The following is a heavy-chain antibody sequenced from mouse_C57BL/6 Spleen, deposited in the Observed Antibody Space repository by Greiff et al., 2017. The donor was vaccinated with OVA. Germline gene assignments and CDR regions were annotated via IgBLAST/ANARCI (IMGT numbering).Heavy chain of an antibody. Sequence: EVQLVESGGGLVKPGGSLKLSCAASGFTFSDYGMHWVRQAPEKGLEWVAYISSGSSTIYYADTVKGRFTISRDNAKNTLFLQMTSLRSEDTAMYYCARDSNYLGYWGQGTTLTVSS. V-gene: IGHV5-17*01. CDR1: GFTFSDYG. J-gene: IGHJ2*01. CDR2: ISSGSSTI. D-gene: IGHD2-5*01. CDR3: ARDSNYLGY.